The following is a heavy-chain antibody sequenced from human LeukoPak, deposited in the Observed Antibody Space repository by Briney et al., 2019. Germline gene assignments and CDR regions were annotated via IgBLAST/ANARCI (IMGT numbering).Heavy chain of an antibody. CDR1: GFTFSSYG. V-gene: IGHV3-23*01. J-gene: IGHJ4*02. D-gene: IGHD6-19*01. Sequence: GGSLRLSCAASGFTFSSYGMNWVRQAPGKGLEWISGISGGGGNKYYADSVKRRFAISRDNSKNTLYLQMNSLRAEDTAVYYCARCDSPVAGDYFDYWGQGTLVTVSS. CDR3: ARCDSPVAGDYFDY. CDR2: ISGGGGNK.